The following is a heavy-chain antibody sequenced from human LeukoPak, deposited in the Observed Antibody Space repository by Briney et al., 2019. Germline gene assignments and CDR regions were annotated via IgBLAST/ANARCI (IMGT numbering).Heavy chain of an antibody. CDR2: INPSGGST. V-gene: IGHV1-46*01. Sequence: ASVKVSCKASGYTFTSYYMHWVRQAPGQGLEWMGIINPSGGSTSYAQKLQGRVTMTTDTSTSTAYMELRSLSSDDTAVYYCARVTRSTYYYDSSGDYYYMDVWGKGTTVTVSS. D-gene: IGHD3-22*01. CDR1: GYTFTSYY. CDR3: ARVTRSTYYYDSSGDYYYMDV. J-gene: IGHJ6*03.